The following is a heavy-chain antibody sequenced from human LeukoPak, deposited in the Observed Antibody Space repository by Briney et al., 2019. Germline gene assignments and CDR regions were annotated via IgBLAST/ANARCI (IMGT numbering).Heavy chain of an antibody. CDR2: IIPIFGTT. CDR1: GGPLSSYA. D-gene: IGHD3-22*01. Sequence: GASVKVSCKASGGPLSSYAMNWVRQAPGQGLEWMGVIIPIFGTTLYAQKFQGRLTIATDESTTTAYMELSSLRSDDTAVYYCASSSYYLDGHGYPDYWGQGTLVTVSS. V-gene: IGHV1-69*05. CDR3: ASSSYYLDGHGYPDY. J-gene: IGHJ4*02.